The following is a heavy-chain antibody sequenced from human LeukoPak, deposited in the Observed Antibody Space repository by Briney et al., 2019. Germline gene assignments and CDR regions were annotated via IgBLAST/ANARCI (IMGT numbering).Heavy chain of an antibody. CDR1: GFTFSSYA. Sequence: GGSLRLSCAASGFTFSSYAMHWVRQAPGKELEWVAVISYDGSNKYYADSVKGRFTISRDNSKNTLYLQMNSLRAEDTAVYYCARDSGVTFGGVIVNWGQGTLVTVSS. CDR3: ARDSGVTFGGVIVN. V-gene: IGHV3-30-3*01. D-gene: IGHD3-16*02. CDR2: ISYDGSNK. J-gene: IGHJ4*02.